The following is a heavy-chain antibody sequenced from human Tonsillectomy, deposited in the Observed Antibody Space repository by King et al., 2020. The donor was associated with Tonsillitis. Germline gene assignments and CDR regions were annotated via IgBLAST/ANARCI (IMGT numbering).Heavy chain of an antibody. CDR2: IYYRGRT. CDR3: ARNDDYYGSWSYSDY. CDR1: GGSVSRSSYY. V-gene: IGHV4-39*07. D-gene: IGHD3-10*01. Sequence: QLQESGPGLVKPSETLSLTCIVPGGSVSRSSYYWGWIRQPPGKGLEWIGSIYYRGRTHYNPSLKSRVIISIDTSKNHLSLKLSSVTAADTAVYYCARNDDYYGSWSYSDYWGQGTLVTVPS. J-gene: IGHJ4*02.